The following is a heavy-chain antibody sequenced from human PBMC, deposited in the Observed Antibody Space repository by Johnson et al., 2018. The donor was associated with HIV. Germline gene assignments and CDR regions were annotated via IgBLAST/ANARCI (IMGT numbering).Heavy chain of an antibody. J-gene: IGHJ3*02. V-gene: IGHV3-30*18. Sequence: QVQLVESGGGVVQPGRSLRLSCAASGFTFSSYAMHWVRQAPGKGLEWVAVISYDGSNKYYADSVKGRFTISRDNSKNTLYLQMNSLRAEDTAVYYCAKLWAYCGGDCYWRGNDAFDIWGQGTMVTVSS. CDR1: GFTFSSYA. CDR3: AKLWAYCGGDCYWRGNDAFDI. CDR2: ISYDGSNK. D-gene: IGHD2-21*02.